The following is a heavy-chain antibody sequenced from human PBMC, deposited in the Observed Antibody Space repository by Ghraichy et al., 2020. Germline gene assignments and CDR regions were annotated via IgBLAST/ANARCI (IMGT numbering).Heavy chain of an antibody. V-gene: IGHV4-61*01. CDR2: VYYSGST. J-gene: IGHJ4*02. Sequence: SETLSLTCTVSGGSVSSGSYYWSWIRQPPGKGLEWIGYVYYSGSTNYNPSLKSRVTISVDTSKNQFSLKLSSVTAADTAVYYCARETFTIFGVVDKRTFDYWGQGTLVTVSS. CDR3: ARETFTIFGVVDKRTFDY. D-gene: IGHD3-3*01. CDR1: GGSVSSGSYY.